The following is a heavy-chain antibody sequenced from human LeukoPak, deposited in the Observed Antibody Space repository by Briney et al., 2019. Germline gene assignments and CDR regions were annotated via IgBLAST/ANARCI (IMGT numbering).Heavy chain of an antibody. CDR3: ARVPPYCSSTCCYVKGISYYFDY. Sequence: GGSLRLSCAASGFTFSSYWMSWVRQAPRKGLEWVANIKEDGSEKYSVDSVKGRFTIPRDNAKNSLYLQMDSLRDEDTAVYYCARVPPYCSSTCCYVKGISYYFDYWGQGTLVTVSS. J-gene: IGHJ4*02. CDR2: IKEDGSEK. D-gene: IGHD2-2*01. CDR1: GFTFSSYW. V-gene: IGHV3-7*01.